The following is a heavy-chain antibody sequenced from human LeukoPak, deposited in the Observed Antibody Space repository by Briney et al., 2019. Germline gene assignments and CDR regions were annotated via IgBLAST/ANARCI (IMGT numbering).Heavy chain of an antibody. CDR2: IYYSGST. CDR1: GGSISSYY. J-gene: IGHJ6*03. D-gene: IGHD5-12*01. V-gene: IGHV4-59*01. Sequence: ASETLSLTCTVSGGSISSYYWSWIRQPPGKGLEWIGYIYYSGSTNYNPSLKSRVTISVDTSKNQFSLKLSSVTAADTAVYYCARGSGYDFSVYYYMDVWGKGTTVTVSS. CDR3: ARGSGYDFSVYYYMDV.